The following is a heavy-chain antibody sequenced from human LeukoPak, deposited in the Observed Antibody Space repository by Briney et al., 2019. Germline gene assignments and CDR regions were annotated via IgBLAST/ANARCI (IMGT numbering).Heavy chain of an antibody. CDR2: IIPIFGTA. J-gene: IGHJ4*02. Sequence: SVKVSCKASGDTFSNYASSWVRQAPGQGLEWMGGIIPIFGTAKYARKFQGRVTITADKSTSTAYMELSSLRSEDTAVYYCARGVPSGYSYGLHFDYWGQGTLVTVSS. D-gene: IGHD5-18*01. CDR3: ARGVPSGYSYGLHFDY. CDR1: GDTFSNYA. V-gene: IGHV1-69*06.